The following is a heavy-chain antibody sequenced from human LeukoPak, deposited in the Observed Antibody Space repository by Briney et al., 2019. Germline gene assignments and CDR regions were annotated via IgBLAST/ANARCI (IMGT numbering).Heavy chain of an antibody. J-gene: IGHJ4*02. CDR3: AKGGSGGGY. CDR2: ISWNSGSI. Sequence: GGSLRLSCAASGFTFDDFVMRWVRQAPGKGLEWVSGISWNSGSIGYADSVKGRFTISRDNAKNSLYLQMNSLRAEDTALYYCAKGGSGGGYWGQGTLVTVSS. CDR1: GFTFDDFV. D-gene: IGHD1-1*01. V-gene: IGHV3-9*01.